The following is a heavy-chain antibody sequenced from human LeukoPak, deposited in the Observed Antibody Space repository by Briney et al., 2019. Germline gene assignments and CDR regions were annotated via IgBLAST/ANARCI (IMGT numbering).Heavy chain of an antibody. J-gene: IGHJ4*02. Sequence: GGSLRLSCAASGFTFSGSAMHWVRQASGKGLEWVGRIRSKANSYATAYAASVKGRFTISRDDSKNTAYLQMNSLKTEDTAVYYCTRLSPYYYDSSGYYRESLTDYWGQGTLVTVSS. CDR1: GFTFSGSA. CDR3: TRLSPYYYDSSGYYRESLTDY. V-gene: IGHV3-73*01. CDR2: IRSKANSYAT. D-gene: IGHD3-22*01.